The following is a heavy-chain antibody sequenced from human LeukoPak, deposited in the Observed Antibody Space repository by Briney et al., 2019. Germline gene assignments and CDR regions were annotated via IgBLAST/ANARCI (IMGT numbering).Heavy chain of an antibody. V-gene: IGHV3-23*01. CDR3: AKGFYDNSASGVFDI. Sequence: GGSLRLSCAASGFTFSSFATSWVRQAPGKGLEWVSGISASGGSTYYADSVKGRFTISRDNSKNTLYLQMNSLRAEDSAVYYCAKGFYDNSASGVFDIWGQGTMVTVSS. CDR1: GFTFSSFA. CDR2: ISASGGST. J-gene: IGHJ3*02. D-gene: IGHD3-22*01.